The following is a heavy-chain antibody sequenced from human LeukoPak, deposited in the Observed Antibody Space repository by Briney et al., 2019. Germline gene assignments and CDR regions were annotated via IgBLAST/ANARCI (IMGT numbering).Heavy chain of an antibody. D-gene: IGHD2-2*01. CDR3: TRSGLTGLREYPRPASYYYGMDV. V-gene: IGHV4-34*01. CDR2: INYNGEKT. CDR1: GGSFSGYY. J-gene: IGHJ6*02. Sequence: PSETLSLTCAVYGGSFSGYYWSWIRQPPGKGLEWIGEINYNGEKTNYNPSLRSRVTMSVDASTKQFSLKLTSVTAADTAVYFCTRSGLTGLREYPRPASYYYGMDVWGQGTAVTVSS.